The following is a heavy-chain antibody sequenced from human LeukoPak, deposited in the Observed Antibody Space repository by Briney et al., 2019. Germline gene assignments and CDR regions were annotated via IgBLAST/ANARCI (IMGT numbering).Heavy chain of an antibody. CDR3: ARDLIGSGTPGP. CDR2: IYYSGST. CDR1: GGSISSYY. J-gene: IGHJ5*02. V-gene: IGHV4-59*01. Sequence: SETLSLTCTVSGGSISSYYWSWIRQPPGKGLEWIGYIYYSGSTNYNPSLKSRLTISVDTYKNQFSLKLSSVTAADTAVYYCARDLIGSGTPGPWGQGTLVTVSS. D-gene: IGHD1-26*01.